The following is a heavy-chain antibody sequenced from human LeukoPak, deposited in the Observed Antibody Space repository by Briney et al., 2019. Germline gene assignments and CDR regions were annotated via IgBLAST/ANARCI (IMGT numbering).Heavy chain of an antibody. J-gene: IGHJ4*02. V-gene: IGHV1-3*01. CDR2: INAGNGNT. CDR3: ARVHDYGDYVGELDY. Sequence: ASVKDSCKASGYTFTSYAMHWVRQAPGQRLEWMGWINAGNGNTKYSQKFQGRVTITRDTSASTAYMELSSLRSEDTAVYYCARVHDYGDYVGELDYWGQGTLVTVSS. CDR1: GYTFTSYA. D-gene: IGHD4-17*01.